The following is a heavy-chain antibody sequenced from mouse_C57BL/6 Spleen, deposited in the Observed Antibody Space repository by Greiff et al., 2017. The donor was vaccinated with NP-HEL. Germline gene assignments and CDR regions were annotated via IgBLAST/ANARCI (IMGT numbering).Heavy chain of an antibody. J-gene: IGHJ4*01. CDR1: GYTFTSYW. Sequence: QVQLQQPGAELVRPGTSVKLSCKASGYTFTSYWMHWVKQRPGQGLEWIGVIGPSGSYTNNTQQLTGKATFTVDTSSHTACMQLSSLTSENSAVYYCARGGGLLYAMDYWGQGTSVTVSS. CDR3: ARGGGLLYAMDY. V-gene: IGHV1-59*01. CDR2: IGPSGSYT. D-gene: IGHD3-3*01.